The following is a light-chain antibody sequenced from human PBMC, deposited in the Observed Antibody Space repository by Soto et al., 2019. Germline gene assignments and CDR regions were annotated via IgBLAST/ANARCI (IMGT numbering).Light chain of an antibody. V-gene: IGKV4-1*01. CDR1: QSVLYSSNNKNY. J-gene: IGKJ1*01. CDR3: QQYYSTLSWT. Sequence: DIVMTQSQDSLAVSLGETATINCKSSQSVLYSSNNKNYLAWYQQKPGQPPKLLIYWASTRESGVPDRFSGSGSGTDFTLTISSLQAEDVAVDYCQQYYSTLSWTFGQGTKVEIK. CDR2: WAS.